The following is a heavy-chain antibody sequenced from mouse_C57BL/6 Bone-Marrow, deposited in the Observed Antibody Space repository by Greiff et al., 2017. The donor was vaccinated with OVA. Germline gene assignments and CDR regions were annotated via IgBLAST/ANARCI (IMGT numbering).Heavy chain of an antibody. CDR2: IHPNSGST. CDR1: GYTFTSYW. CDR3: ASYSGSSFTSFAY. J-gene: IGHJ3*01. Sequence: QVQLQQPGAELVKPGASVKLSCKASGYTFTSYWMHWVKQRPGQGLEWIGMIHPNSGSTNYNEKFKSKATLTVDKSSSTAYMQLSSLTSEDSAVYYCASYSGSSFTSFAYWGQGTLVTVSA. V-gene: IGHV1-64*01. D-gene: IGHD1-1*01.